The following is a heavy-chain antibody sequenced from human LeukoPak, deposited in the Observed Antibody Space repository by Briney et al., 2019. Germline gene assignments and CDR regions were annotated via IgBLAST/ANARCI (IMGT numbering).Heavy chain of an antibody. CDR1: GFTFSSYA. V-gene: IGHV3-30-3*01. J-gene: IGHJ4*02. CDR3: AKDRRAVAGPLSY. Sequence: GGSLRLSCAASGFTFSSYAMHWVRQAPGKGLEWVAVISYDGSNKYYADSVKGRFTISRDNSKNTLYLQMNSLRAEDTAAYYCAKDRRAVAGPLSYWGQGTLVTVSS. CDR2: ISYDGSNK. D-gene: IGHD6-19*01.